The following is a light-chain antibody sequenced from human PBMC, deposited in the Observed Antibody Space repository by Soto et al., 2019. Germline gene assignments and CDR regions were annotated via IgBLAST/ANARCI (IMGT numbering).Light chain of an antibody. CDR2: AAS. Sequence: EIVMTQSPGTLSLSPGERATLSCRASQTINNNFLGWYQQKPGQPPRLLIFAASRRATGIPDRFSGSGSGTDFTLTISRLEPGDFGVYYCQQYGSSPETFGQGTKVEIK. J-gene: IGKJ1*01. V-gene: IGKV3-20*01. CDR3: QQYGSSPET. CDR1: QTINNNF.